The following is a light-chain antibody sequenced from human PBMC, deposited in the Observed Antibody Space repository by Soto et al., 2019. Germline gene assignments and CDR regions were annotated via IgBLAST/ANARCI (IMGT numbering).Light chain of an antibody. CDR1: QSVRNN. Sequence: EILMTQSRATLSVSPGERATLSCRASQSVRNNMAGYQQKPGQAPRLLIYYASTRATGIPARFSGSGSETEFTLTISSVQSEDVALYYCQHYNNWPPITCGQGPRLEIK. J-gene: IGKJ5*01. CDR2: YAS. CDR3: QHYNNWPPIT. V-gene: IGKV3-15*01.